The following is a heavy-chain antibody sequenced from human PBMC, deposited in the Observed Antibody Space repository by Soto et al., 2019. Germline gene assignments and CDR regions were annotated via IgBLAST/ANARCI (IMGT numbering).Heavy chain of an antibody. D-gene: IGHD4-4*01. Sequence: WETLSLTCSVSGGSISSYYWGWIRQPAGKGLEWIGRIYTSGSTNYNPSLKSRVTMSVDTSKNQFSLKLSSVTAADTAVYYCAREAVTTLYFDYWGQGALVTVSS. CDR3: AREAVTTLYFDY. CDR1: GGSISSYY. J-gene: IGHJ4*02. CDR2: IYTSGST. V-gene: IGHV4-4*07.